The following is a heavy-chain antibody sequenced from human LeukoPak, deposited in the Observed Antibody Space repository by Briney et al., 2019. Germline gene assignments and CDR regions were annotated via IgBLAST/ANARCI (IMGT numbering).Heavy chain of an antibody. J-gene: IGHJ4*02. CDR1: GYTFTVYY. Sequence: ASVKVSCKASGYTFTVYYMHWVRQAPGQGLEWMGWINPNSGGTNYAQKFQGRVTMTRDTSISTAYMELSRLRSDDTAVYYCARGFGYSSSDFDYWGQGTLVTVSS. CDR3: ARGFGYSSSDFDY. V-gene: IGHV1-2*02. D-gene: IGHD6-13*01. CDR2: INPNSGGT.